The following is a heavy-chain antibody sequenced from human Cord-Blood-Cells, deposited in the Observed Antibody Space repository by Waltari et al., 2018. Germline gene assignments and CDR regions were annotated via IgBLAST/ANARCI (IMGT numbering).Heavy chain of an antibody. V-gene: IGHV1-8*03. CDR1: GYTFTSYD. D-gene: IGHD7-27*01. J-gene: IGHJ4*02. CDR3: ARVVPNNWGGMWGGGEIDY. Sequence: QVQLVQSGAEVKKPGASVKVSCKASGYTFTSYDINWVRQATGQGLEWMGWMNPNSGNTGYAQKFQGRVTITRNTSISTAYMELSSLRSEDTAVYYCARVVPNNWGGMWGGGEIDYWGQGTLVTVSS. CDR2: MNPNSGNT.